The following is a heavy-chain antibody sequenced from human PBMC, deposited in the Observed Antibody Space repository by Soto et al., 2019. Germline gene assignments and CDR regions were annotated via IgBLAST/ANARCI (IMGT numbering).Heavy chain of an antibody. D-gene: IGHD6-6*01. CDR1: GFTFSSYA. Sequence: QVQLVESGGGVVQPGRSLRLSCAASGFTFSSYAMHWVRQAPGKGLEWVAVISYDGSNKYYADSVKGRFTISRDNSKNPLYLQMNSLRAEDTAVYYCAREGRDSSSLDYWGQGTLVTVSS. V-gene: IGHV3-30-3*01. J-gene: IGHJ4*02. CDR3: AREGRDSSSLDY. CDR2: ISYDGSNK.